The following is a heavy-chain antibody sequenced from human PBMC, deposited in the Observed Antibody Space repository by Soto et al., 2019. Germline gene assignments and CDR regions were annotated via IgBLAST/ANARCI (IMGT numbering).Heavy chain of an antibody. V-gene: IGHV4-59*01. CDR2: IYYSGST. Sequence: QSQTLSLTCTVSGGSISSYYWSWIRQPPGKGLEWIGYIYYSGSTNYNPSLKSRVTISVDTSKNQFSLKLSSVTAADTAVYYCARWDPLPGYFDYWGQGTLVTVSS. CDR3: ARWDPLPGYFDY. CDR1: GGSISSYY. J-gene: IGHJ4*02. D-gene: IGHD1-26*01.